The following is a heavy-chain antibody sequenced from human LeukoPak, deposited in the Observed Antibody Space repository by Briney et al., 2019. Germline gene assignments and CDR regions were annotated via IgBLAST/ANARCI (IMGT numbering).Heavy chain of an antibody. D-gene: IGHD3-10*01. V-gene: IGHV1-24*01. J-gene: IGHJ6*03. Sequence: ASVKVSCKVSGYTLTELSMHWVRQAPGKGLEWMGGFDPEDGETIYAQKFQGRVTMTEDTSTDTAYMELSSLRSEDTAVYYCAREVRGPRGYDYYYMDVWGKGTTVTVSS. CDR3: AREVRGPRGYDYYYMDV. CDR2: FDPEDGET. CDR1: GYTLTELS.